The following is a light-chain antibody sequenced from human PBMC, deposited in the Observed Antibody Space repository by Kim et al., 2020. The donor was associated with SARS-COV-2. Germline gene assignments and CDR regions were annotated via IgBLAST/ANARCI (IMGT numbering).Light chain of an antibody. J-gene: IGKJ4*01. V-gene: IGKV3D-15*01. CDR3: QQYNNWPPGRT. CDR2: GAS. Sequence: PGERATPSCRASQSVSSNLAWYQQKPGQAPRLLIYGASTRATGIPARFSGSGSGTEFTLTISSLQSEDFAVYYCQQYNNWPPGRTFGGGTKVDIK. CDR1: QSVSSN.